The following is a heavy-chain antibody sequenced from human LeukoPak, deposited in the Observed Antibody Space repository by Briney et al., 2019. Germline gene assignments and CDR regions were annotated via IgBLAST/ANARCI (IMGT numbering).Heavy chain of an antibody. J-gene: IGHJ4*02. CDR3: ARDLAAAALGFDY. Sequence: PGGSLRLSCAASGFTFSDYYMSWIRQAPGKGLEWGSYISSSGSTIYYADSVKGRFTISRDNAKNSLYLQMNSLRAEDTAVYYCARDLAAAALGFDYWGQGTLVTASS. CDR1: GFTFSDYY. D-gene: IGHD6-13*01. V-gene: IGHV3-11*01. CDR2: ISSSGSTI.